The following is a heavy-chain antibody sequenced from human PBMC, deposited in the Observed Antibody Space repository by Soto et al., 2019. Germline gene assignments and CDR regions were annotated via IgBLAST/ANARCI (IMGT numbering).Heavy chain of an antibody. V-gene: IGHV3-23*01. CDR1: GFTFSSYA. Sequence: GGSLRLSCAASGFTFSSYAMSWVRQAPGKGLEWVSAISGSGGSTYYADSVKGRFTISRDNSKNTLYLQMNSLRAEDTAVYYCAKGDLGYYGSGNPGNYWGQGTLVTVSS. CDR2: ISGSGGST. J-gene: IGHJ4*02. CDR3: AKGDLGYYGSGNPGNY. D-gene: IGHD3-10*01.